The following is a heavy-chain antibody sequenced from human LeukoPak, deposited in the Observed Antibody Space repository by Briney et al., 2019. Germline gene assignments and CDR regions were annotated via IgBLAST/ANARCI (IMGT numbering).Heavy chain of an antibody. J-gene: IGHJ5*02. CDR2: ISHRGRTI. V-gene: IGHV3-48*03. CDR1: GFTFSSYW. D-gene: IGHD6-13*01. Sequence: GGSLRLSCAASGFTFSSYWMHWVRQVPGKGLEWVSYISHRGRTIYSADSVKGRFTISRDNAKNSLYLQMNSLRAEDTAVYYCARGVGSSWPGWFDPWGQGTLVTVSS. CDR3: ARGVGSSWPGWFDP.